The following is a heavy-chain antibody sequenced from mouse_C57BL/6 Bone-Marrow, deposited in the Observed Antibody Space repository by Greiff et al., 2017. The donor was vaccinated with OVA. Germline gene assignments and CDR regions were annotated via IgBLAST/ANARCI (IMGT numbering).Heavy chain of an antibody. J-gene: IGHJ2*01. CDR1: GYTFTDYE. CDR3: TRRYLLLDY. D-gene: IGHD2-1*01. V-gene: IGHV1-15*01. CDR2: IDPKTGGT. Sequence: QVQLQQSGAELVRPGASVTLSCKASGYTFTDYEMNWVKQRPVHGLEWIGAIDPKTGGTAYNQKFKGKAILTADKSSSTAYMELRSLTSEDSAFYCCTRRYLLLDYWGQGTTLTVSS.